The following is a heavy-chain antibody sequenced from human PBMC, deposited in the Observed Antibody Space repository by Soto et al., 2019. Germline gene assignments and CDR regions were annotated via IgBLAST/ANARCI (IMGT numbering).Heavy chain of an antibody. J-gene: IGHJ4*02. CDR3: ARSSMKDFDY. CDR1: GYTFTSYY. V-gene: IGHV1-46*01. CDR2: INPSGGST. D-gene: IGHD2-8*01. Sequence: ASVKVSCKASGYTFTSYYMHWVRQAPGQGLEWMGIINPSGGSTSYAQKFQGRVTMTRDTSTSTVYMELSSLRSEDRSVYYCARSSMKDFDYWGQGTLVTVCS.